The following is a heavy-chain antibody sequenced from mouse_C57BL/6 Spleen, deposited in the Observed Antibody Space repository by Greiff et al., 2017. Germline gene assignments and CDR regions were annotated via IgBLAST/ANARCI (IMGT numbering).Heavy chain of an antibody. CDR2: IDPNSGGT. J-gene: IGHJ1*03. D-gene: IGHD1-1*01. CDR3: ARQRGDYGSSYSYWYFDV. V-gene: IGHV1-72*01. Sequence: VKLQQPGAELVKPGASVKLSCTASSYTFTSYWMHWVKQRPGRGLEWIGRIDPNSGGTKYNEKFKSKATLTVDKPSSTAYMQLSSLTSEDSAVYYCARQRGDYGSSYSYWYFDVWGTGTTVTVSS. CDR1: SYTFTSYW.